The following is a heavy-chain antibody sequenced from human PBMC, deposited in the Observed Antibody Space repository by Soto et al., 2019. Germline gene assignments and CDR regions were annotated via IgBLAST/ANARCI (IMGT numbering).Heavy chain of an antibody. D-gene: IGHD5-18*01. CDR1: GGSISSSSYY. CDR2: IYYSGST. CDR3: ARDRGYSYGIFDY. J-gene: IGHJ4*02. V-gene: IGHV4-39*07. Sequence: SETLSLTCTVSGGSISSSSYYWGWIRQPPGKGLEWIGYIYYSGSTYYNPSLKSRVTISVDTSKNQFSLKLSSVTAADTAVYYCARDRGYSYGIFDYWGQGTLVTVSS.